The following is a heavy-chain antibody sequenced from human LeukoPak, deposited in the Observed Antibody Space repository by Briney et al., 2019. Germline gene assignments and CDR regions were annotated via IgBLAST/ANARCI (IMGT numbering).Heavy chain of an antibody. CDR2: ITGSGDST. V-gene: IGHV3-23*01. CDR1: GFTFTNYA. CDR3: ARDRLWASSSWTPYYYYGMDV. D-gene: IGHD6-13*01. J-gene: IGHJ6*02. Sequence: GGSLRLSCAASGFTFTNYAMNWVRQAPGKGLEWVSGITGSGDSTYYADSVKGRFTISRDNSKNTLYLQMNSLRAEDTAVYYCARDRLWASSSWTPYYYYGMDVWGQGTTVTVSS.